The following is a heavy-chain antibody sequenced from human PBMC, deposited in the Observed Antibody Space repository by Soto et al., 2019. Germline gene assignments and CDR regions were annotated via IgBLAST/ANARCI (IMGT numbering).Heavy chain of an antibody. CDR2: ISYDGSNK. J-gene: IGHJ6*02. CDR1: GFTFSSYA. D-gene: IGHD3-3*01. V-gene: IGHV3-30-3*01. Sequence: QVQLVASGGGVVQPGRSLRLSCAASGFTFSSYAMHWVRQAPGKGLEWVAVISYDGSNKYYADSVKGRFTISRDNSKNTLYLQMNSLRAEDTAVYYCATTIFGGLDYYYGMDVWGQGTTVTVAS. CDR3: ATTIFGGLDYYYGMDV.